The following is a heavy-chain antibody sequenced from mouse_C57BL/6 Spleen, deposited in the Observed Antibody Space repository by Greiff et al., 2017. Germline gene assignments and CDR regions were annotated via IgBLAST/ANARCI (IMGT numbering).Heavy chain of an antibody. CDR2: IWSGGST. Sequence: QVHVKQSGPGLVQPSQSLSITCTVSGFSLTSYGVHWVRQSPGKGLEWLGLIWSGGSTDSNAAFISRLSISKDNSKSQVFFKMNSLQADDTAIYYCARNHPYYAMDYWGQGTSVTVSS. CDR3: ARNHPYYAMDY. V-gene: IGHV2-2*01. J-gene: IGHJ4*01. CDR1: GFSLTSYG.